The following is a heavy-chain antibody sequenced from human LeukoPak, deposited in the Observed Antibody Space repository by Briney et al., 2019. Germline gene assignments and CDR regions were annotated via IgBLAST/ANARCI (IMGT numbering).Heavy chain of an antibody. Sequence: SQTLSLTFAVSGGSISSGGYSWRWIRQPPGKGLEWIGYIYHSGSTYYNPSLKSRVTISVDRSKNQFSLKLSSVTAADTAVYYCAREAYYYDSSGYYPSWGQGTMVTVSS. CDR3: AREAYYYDSSGYYPS. D-gene: IGHD3-22*01. CDR2: IYHSGST. CDR1: GGSISSGGYS. J-gene: IGHJ3*01. V-gene: IGHV4-30-2*01.